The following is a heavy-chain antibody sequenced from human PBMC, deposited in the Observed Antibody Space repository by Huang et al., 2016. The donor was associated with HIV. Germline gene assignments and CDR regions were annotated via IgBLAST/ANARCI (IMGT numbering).Heavy chain of an antibody. CDR2: IIPIFGTP. CDR1: GGTFSSYA. V-gene: IGHV1-69*01. J-gene: IGHJ5*02. D-gene: IGHD1-1*01. Sequence: QVQLVQSGAEVKKPGSSVRVSCEASGGTFSSYAINWVRQAPGQGLEGVGGIIPIFGTPNYAQKVQGRVTITADESTSTAYMELSSLRSDDTAVYYCARDRKYDNAWYWFDPWGQGTLVTVSS. CDR3: ARDRKYDNAWYWFDP.